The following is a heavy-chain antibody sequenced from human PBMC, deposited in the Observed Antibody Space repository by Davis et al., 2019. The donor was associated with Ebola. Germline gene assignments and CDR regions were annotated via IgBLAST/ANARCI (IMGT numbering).Heavy chain of an antibody. J-gene: IGHJ2*01. V-gene: IGHV3-48*01. CDR3: ARERWLRVRYFDL. Sequence: PGGSLRLSCAASGFTFSSYSMNWVRQAPGKGLEWVSYISSSSSTIYYADSVKGRFTISRDNAKNSLYLQMNSLRAEDTAVYYCARERWLRVRYFDLWGRGTLVTVSS. CDR1: GFTFSSYS. D-gene: IGHD5-24*01. CDR2: ISSSSSTI.